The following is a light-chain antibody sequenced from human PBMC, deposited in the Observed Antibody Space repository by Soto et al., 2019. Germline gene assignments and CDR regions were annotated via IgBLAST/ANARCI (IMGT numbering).Light chain of an antibody. J-gene: IGLJ1*01. CDR2: EGS. CDR3: CSYAGSSTFVV. Sequence: QSALTQPASVSGSPGQSITISCTGTSSDVGSYNLVSWYQQHPGKAPKLMIYEGSKRPSGFSNRFSGSKSGNTASLTISGLQAEDGADYYCCSYAGSSTFVVFGTGTKVTVL. V-gene: IGLV2-23*03. CDR1: SSDVGSYNL.